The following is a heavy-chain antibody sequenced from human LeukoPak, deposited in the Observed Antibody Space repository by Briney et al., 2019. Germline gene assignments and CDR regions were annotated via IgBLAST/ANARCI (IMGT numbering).Heavy chain of an antibody. J-gene: IGHJ3*02. D-gene: IGHD6-19*01. V-gene: IGHV3-23*01. Sequence: GGSLSLSCAASGITFSSYGMTWVRQAPGKGLEWVSTISGGGGSTYYADSVKGRFTISRDNSKNTLYLQMNSLRAEDTAVYYCAKGGQQWPQSAFDIWGQGTMVTVSS. CDR2: ISGGGGST. CDR3: AKGGQQWPQSAFDI. CDR1: GITFSSYG.